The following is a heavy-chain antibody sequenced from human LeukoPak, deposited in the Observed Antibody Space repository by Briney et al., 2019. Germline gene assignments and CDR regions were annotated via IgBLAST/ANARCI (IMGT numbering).Heavy chain of an antibody. J-gene: IGHJ4*02. CDR3: ARGPFGKATGIDY. CDR1: GGSISSGSYY. CDR2: IYTSGST. Sequence: SETLSLTCTVSGGSISSGSYYWSWIRQPAGKGLEWIGRIYTSGSTNYNPSLKSRVTISVDTSKNQFSLKLSSVTAADTAVYCCARGPFGKATGIDYWGQGTLVTVSS. V-gene: IGHV4-61*02. D-gene: IGHD5-24*01.